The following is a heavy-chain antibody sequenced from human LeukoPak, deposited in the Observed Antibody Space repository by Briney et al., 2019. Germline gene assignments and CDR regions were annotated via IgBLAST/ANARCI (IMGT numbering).Heavy chain of an antibody. V-gene: IGHV4-39*07. CDR2: INHSGST. CDR1: GGSISSSSYY. D-gene: IGHD3-22*01. Sequence: SETLSLTCTVSGGSISSSSYYWSWIRQPPGKGLEWIGEINHSGSTNYNPSLKSRVTISVDTSKNQFSLKLSSVTAADTAVYYCARGREAYYYDSSGYGGLDYWGQGTLVTVSS. J-gene: IGHJ4*02. CDR3: ARGREAYYYDSSGYGGLDY.